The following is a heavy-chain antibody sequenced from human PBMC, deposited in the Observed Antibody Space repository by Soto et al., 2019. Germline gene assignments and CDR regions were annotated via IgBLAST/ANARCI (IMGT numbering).Heavy chain of an antibody. CDR1: GFTFSSYA. D-gene: IGHD6-19*01. J-gene: IGHJ4*02. V-gene: IGHV3-23*01. CDR2: ISGSGGST. Sequence: EVQLLESGGGLVQPGGSLRLSCAASGFTFSSYAMSWVRQAPGKGLEWVSAISGSGGSTYYADSVKGRFTISRDNSKNTLYLQMNSLRAEDTAVYYCAKDFGRRSSGWYPFDYWGQGTLVTVSS. CDR3: AKDFGRRSSGWYPFDY.